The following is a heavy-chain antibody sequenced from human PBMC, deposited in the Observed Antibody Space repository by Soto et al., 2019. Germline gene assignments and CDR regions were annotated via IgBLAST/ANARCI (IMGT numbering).Heavy chain of an antibody. CDR1: GFTFSSYS. V-gene: IGHV3-23*01. Sequence: PGGSLRLSCAASGFTFSSYSMTWVRQAPGKGLEWVSAISGGGGSIYYADSVKGRFTISRDNSKNTLYLQMTNMDPVDTATYYCAHRPSGWYLFDYWGQGTLVTVSS. CDR2: ISGGGGSI. J-gene: IGHJ4*02. CDR3: AHRPSGWYLFDY. D-gene: IGHD6-19*01.